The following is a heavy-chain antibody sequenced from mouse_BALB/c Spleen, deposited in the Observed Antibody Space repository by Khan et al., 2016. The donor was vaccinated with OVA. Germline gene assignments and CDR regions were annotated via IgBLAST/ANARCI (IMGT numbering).Heavy chain of an antibody. V-gene: IGHV1-7*01. CDR2: INPSSGYS. Sequence: QVQLQQSGAELANPGASVKMSCKSSGYTFSVYWIYWLKQRPGQGLEWIGYINPSSGYSDYNQRFKDKATLTADKSSTTAYMQLSSLTSEDSGVYFCARSSFYGDLWYFDVWGAGTTVTVS. CDR3: ARSSFYGDLWYFDV. D-gene: IGHD2-13*01. CDR1: GYTFSVYW. J-gene: IGHJ1*01.